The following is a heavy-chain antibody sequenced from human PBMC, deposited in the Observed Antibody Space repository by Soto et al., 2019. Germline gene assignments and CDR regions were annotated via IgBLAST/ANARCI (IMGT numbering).Heavy chain of an antibody. CDR1: GFTFSSYW. CDR3: ARGLVAASYGGYYFDY. J-gene: IGHJ4*02. CDR2: INSDGSST. Sequence: LRLSCAASGFTFSSYWMHWVRQAPGKGLVWVSRINSDGSSTSYADSVKGRFTISRDNAKNTLYLQMNSLRAEDTAVYYCARGLVAASYGGYYFDYWGQGTLVTVSS. D-gene: IGHD2-15*01. V-gene: IGHV3-74*01.